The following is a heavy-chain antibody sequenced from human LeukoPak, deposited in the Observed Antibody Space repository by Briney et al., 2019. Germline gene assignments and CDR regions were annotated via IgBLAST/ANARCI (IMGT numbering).Heavy chain of an antibody. Sequence: GGSLRLSCAASGFTFSSYSMNWVRQAPGKGLEWVSSISSSSSYIYYADSVKGLFTISRDNAKNSLYLQMNSLRAEDTAVYYCARDSGGADVLRFLEWTQTNAFDIWGQGTMVTVSS. CDR3: ARDSGGADVLRFLEWTQTNAFDI. CDR1: GFTFSSYS. D-gene: IGHD3-3*01. J-gene: IGHJ3*02. V-gene: IGHV3-21*01. CDR2: ISSSSSYI.